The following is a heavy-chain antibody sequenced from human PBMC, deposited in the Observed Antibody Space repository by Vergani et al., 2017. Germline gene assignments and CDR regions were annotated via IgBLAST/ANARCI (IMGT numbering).Heavy chain of an antibody. CDR1: GFTFSNYW. Sequence: VQLVESGGGLVQPGGSLRLSCTASGFTFSNYWMQWVRQAPGKGLMWVSRINSDGDSTSYADSVQGRFTISRDNAKNTLYLQMDSLRAEDTAVYYCARDGWELLSYFCYMDVWGKGATVTVSS. V-gene: IGHV3-74*01. J-gene: IGHJ6*03. D-gene: IGHD1-26*01. CDR2: INSDGDST. CDR3: ARDGWELLSYFCYMDV.